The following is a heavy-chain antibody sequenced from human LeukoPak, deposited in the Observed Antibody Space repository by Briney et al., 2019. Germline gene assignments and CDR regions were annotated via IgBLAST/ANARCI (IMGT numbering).Heavy chain of an antibody. CDR3: TRDLKAGNRGY. V-gene: IGHV3-49*01. D-gene: IGHD6-19*01. J-gene: IGHJ1*01. CDR1: GFTVGDFA. CDR2: IRSKGYGGTT. Sequence: GGSLRLSCTASGFTVGDFAMSWFRQAPGKGLEWVGIIRSKGYGGTTGYTASVKGRFTISRDDSKSIAYLQMNSLKTEDTAVYYCTRDLKAGNRGYWGQGTLVTVSS.